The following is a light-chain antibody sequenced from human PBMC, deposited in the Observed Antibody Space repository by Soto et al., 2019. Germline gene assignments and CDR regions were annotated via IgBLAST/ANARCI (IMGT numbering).Light chain of an antibody. V-gene: IGLV2-11*01. CDR2: DVN. J-gene: IGLJ1*01. CDR3: CSFAGGYYV. Sequence: QSVLTQPRSVPGSPGQSVAISCSGTASDVAGYNYVTWYQQYPGKAPKLMIYDVNKRPSGVPDRFSGSKSGNTASLIISGLQAEDEADYYCCSFAGGYYVFGTGTKVTVL. CDR1: ASDVAGYNY.